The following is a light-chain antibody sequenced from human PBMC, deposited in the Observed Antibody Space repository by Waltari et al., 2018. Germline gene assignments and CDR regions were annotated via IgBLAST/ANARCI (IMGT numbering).Light chain of an antibody. J-gene: IGLJ1*01. Sequence: QSALTQPRSVSGSPGQSVAISCTGTSSAVCSYNYVSWYQQLPGKAPKLMIYDVSKWPSGVPDRFSGSKSGNTASLTISGLQADDEADYYCCSYAGNYSFVFGTGTKVTVL. CDR2: DVS. CDR3: CSYAGNYSFV. V-gene: IGLV2-11*01. CDR1: SSAVCSYNY.